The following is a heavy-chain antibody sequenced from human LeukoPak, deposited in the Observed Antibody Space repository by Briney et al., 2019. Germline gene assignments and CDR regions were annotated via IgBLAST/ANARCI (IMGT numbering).Heavy chain of an antibody. CDR2: ISSSSSTI. V-gene: IGHV3-48*04. Sequence: GGSLRLSCAASGFTFSSYGMHWLRQAPGKGLEWVSYISSSSSTIYYADSVKGRFTTSRDNAKNSLYLQMNSLRAEDTAVYYCARDNPEWLLSSAGDYNWFDPWGQGTLVTVSS. D-gene: IGHD3-3*01. CDR3: ARDNPEWLLSSAGDYNWFDP. CDR1: GFTFSSYG. J-gene: IGHJ5*02.